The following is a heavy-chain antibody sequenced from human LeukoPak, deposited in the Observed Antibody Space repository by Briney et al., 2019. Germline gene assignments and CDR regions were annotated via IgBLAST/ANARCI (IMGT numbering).Heavy chain of an antibody. Sequence: GGSLRLSCAASGFTFSSYEMNWVRQAPGKGLEWVSYIGSSGSSKYYADSVKGRFTISRDNAKNSLYLQMNSLRAEDTAVYYCARDGVFYFGSGTYYKAFDYWSQGTLVTVSS. V-gene: IGHV3-48*03. CDR2: IGSSGSSK. D-gene: IGHD3-10*01. J-gene: IGHJ4*02. CDR3: ARDGVFYFGSGTYYKAFDY. CDR1: GFTFSSYE.